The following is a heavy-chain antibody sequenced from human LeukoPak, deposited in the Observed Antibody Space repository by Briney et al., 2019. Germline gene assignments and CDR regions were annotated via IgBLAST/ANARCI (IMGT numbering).Heavy chain of an antibody. J-gene: IGHJ3*02. V-gene: IGHV1-2*02. CDR1: GYTFTGYY. CDR3: VKGWDSSGYYAFDI. CDR2: INPNSGGT. Sequence: ASVKVSCKASGYTFTGYYMHWVRQAPGQGLEWMGWINPNSGGTNYARKFQGRVTMTRDTSISTAYMELSRLRSDDTAVYYCVKGWDSSGYYAFDIWGQGTMVTVSS. D-gene: IGHD3-22*01.